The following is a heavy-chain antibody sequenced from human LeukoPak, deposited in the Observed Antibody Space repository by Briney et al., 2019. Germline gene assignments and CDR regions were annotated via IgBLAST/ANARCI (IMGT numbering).Heavy chain of an antibody. CDR1: GGSINSSPYY. CDR3: ARSGCSGGSCYSQRGAFDI. CDR2: IYYSGST. Sequence: SETLSLICTVSGGSINSSPYYWGWIRQPPGKGLEWIGNIYYSGSTYYNPSLKSRVTISIDTSKNQFSLKLSSVTAADTAVYYCARSGCSGGSCYSQRGAFDIWGQGTMVTVSS. J-gene: IGHJ3*02. D-gene: IGHD2-15*01. V-gene: IGHV4-39*07.